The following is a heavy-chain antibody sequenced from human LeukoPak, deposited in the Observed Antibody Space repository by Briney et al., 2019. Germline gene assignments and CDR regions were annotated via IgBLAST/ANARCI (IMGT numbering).Heavy chain of an antibody. CDR1: GYTFTSYG. V-gene: IGHV1-18*01. CDR3: AREPADVTSGPYGMDV. CDR2: ISAYNGNT. D-gene: IGHD2-8*01. J-gene: IGHJ6*02. Sequence: ASVKVSCKASGYTFTSYGISWVRQAPGQGLEWMGWISAYNGNTNYAQKLQGRVTMTTDTSTSTAYMELRSLRSDDTAVYYCAREPADVTSGPYGMDVWGQGTTVTVSS.